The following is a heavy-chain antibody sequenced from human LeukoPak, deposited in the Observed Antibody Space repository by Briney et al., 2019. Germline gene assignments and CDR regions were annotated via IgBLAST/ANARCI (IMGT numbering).Heavy chain of an antibody. CDR1: GYSFTSYW. CDR2: IYPVESDT. J-gene: IGHJ4*02. CDR3: ARLVKYSSSWGFDY. D-gene: IGHD6-6*01. Sequence: GESLKISCKGSGYSFTSYWIGWVRQMPGKGLDWREIIYPVESDTSYSPAFQGEVPRSAAQSRSPAYLQWSSLKASDTAMYYCARLVKYSSSWGFDYWGQGTLVTVSS. V-gene: IGHV5-51*01.